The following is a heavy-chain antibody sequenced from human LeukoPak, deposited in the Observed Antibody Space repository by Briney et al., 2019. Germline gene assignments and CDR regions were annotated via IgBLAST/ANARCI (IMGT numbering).Heavy chain of an antibody. CDR2: ISSSGSTI. D-gene: IGHD3-22*01. Sequence: PGGSLRLSCAASGFTFSDYYMSWIRQAPGKGLEWVSYISSSGSTIYYADSVKGRFTISRDNAKNSLYLQMNSLRAEDTAAYYCARAMDYYDSSGYYYVPPYYFDYWGQGTLVTVSS. J-gene: IGHJ4*02. CDR1: GFTFSDYY. CDR3: ARAMDYYDSSGYYYVPPYYFDY. V-gene: IGHV3-11*01.